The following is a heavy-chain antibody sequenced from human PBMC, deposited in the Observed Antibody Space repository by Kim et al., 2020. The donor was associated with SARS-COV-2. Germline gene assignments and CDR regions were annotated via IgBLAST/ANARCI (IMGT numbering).Heavy chain of an antibody. J-gene: IGHJ6*02. CDR1: GGSISSGGYY. D-gene: IGHD6-13*01. V-gene: IGHV4-31*03. CDR3: ARYTIDSPSVGGSSWYYVKYYYYGMDV. Sequence: SETLSLTCTVSGGSISSGGYYWSWIRQHPGKGLEWIGYIYYSGSTYYNPSLKSRVTISVDTSKNQFSLKLSSVTAADTAVYYCARYTIDSPSVGGSSWYYVKYYYYGMDVWGQGTTVTVSS. CDR2: IYYSGST.